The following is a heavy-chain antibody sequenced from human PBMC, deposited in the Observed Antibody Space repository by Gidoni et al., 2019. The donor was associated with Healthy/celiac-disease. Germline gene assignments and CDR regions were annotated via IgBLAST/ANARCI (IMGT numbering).Heavy chain of an antibody. V-gene: IGHV3-21*01. CDR2: ISSSSSYI. J-gene: IGHJ4*02. CDR3: ARGGFGYSGYDTYYFDY. D-gene: IGHD5-12*01. CDR1: GFTFSSYS. Sequence: EVQLVESGGGLVKPGGSLRLSCAASGFTFSSYSMNWVRQAPGKGLEWVSSISSSSSYIYYADSVKGRFTISRDNAKNSLYLQMNSLRAEDTAVYYCARGGFGYSGYDTYYFDYWGQGTLVTVSS.